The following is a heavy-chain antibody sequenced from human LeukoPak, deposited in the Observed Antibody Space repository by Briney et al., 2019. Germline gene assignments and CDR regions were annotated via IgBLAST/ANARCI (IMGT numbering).Heavy chain of an antibody. Sequence: ASVSVSFTASHYMYTNYGITGVRQSPGQGREWMGWIRGNNANTNYAQKLQGRVTMTTDTSTSTAYMELRSLRSDDTAIYYCARDLYYYGSGSYYDVFDVGGQGTMVTVSA. V-gene: IGHV1-18*01. D-gene: IGHD3-10*01. CDR1: HYMYTNYG. CDR2: IRGNNANT. J-gene: IGHJ3*01. CDR3: ARDLYYYGSGSYYDVFDV.